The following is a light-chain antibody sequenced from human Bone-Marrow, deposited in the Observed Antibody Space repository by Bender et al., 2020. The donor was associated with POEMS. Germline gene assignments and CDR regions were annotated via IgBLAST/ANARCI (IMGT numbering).Light chain of an antibody. V-gene: IGLV2-14*01. CDR2: EIS. CDR3: CSYSVINTLV. Sequence: QSALTQPASVSGSPGQSVTISCTGSSSDVGGYEFVSWYQQHTGEAPKLVIYEISNRPSGVSDRFSGSKSGNTASLTISGLQAEDEASYYCCSYSVINTLVFGGGTKMTVL. CDR1: SSDVGGYEF. J-gene: IGLJ2*01.